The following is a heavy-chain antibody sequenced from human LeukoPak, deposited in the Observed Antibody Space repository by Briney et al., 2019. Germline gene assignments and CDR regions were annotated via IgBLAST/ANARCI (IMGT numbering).Heavy chain of an antibody. V-gene: IGHV1-18*01. CDR3: ARDGVSYCSGTSCYTMVWFDP. CDR2: ISTYNGNT. J-gene: IGHJ5*02. Sequence: ASVKVSCEASGYTFTSYGLSWVRQAPGQGLEWMGWISTYNGNTNYAQKLQGRVTMTTDTSTNTAFMELRSLRSDDTAVYYCARDGVSYCSGTSCYTMVWFDPWGQGTLVTVPS. CDR1: GYTFTSYG. D-gene: IGHD2-2*02.